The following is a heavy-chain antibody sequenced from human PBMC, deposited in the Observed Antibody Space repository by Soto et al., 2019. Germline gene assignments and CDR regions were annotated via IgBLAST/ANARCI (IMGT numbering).Heavy chain of an antibody. D-gene: IGHD2-21*02. V-gene: IGHV4-61*01. CDR1: GGSVSSGSYY. CDR2: IYYSGST. Sequence: QVQLQESGPGLVKPSETLSLTCTVSGGSVSSGSYYWSWIRQPPGKGLEWIGYIYYSGSTNYNPSLKCRVTISVDTSKNQFSLKLSSVTAADTAVYYCARGPPQRNDCGGDCYYFQHWGQGTLVTVSS. J-gene: IGHJ1*01. CDR3: ARGPPQRNDCGGDCYYFQH.